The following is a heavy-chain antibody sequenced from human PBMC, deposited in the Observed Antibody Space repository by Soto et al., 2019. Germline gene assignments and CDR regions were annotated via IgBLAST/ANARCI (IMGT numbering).Heavy chain of an antibody. CDR1: GGSISSGDYY. V-gene: IGHV4-30-4*01. CDR2: IYDSGRT. D-gene: IGHD2-2*02. Sequence: SETLSLTCTVSGGSISSGDYYWSWIRHPPGKGLEWIGCIYDSGRTYYNPSLKSRVTMSVDTSKNHFSLKLNSMTAADTAMYYCASSTTCYKCEGQGNFYNYGMDVWGQGTTVTVSS. CDR3: ASSTTCYKCEGQGNFYNYGMDV. J-gene: IGHJ6*02.